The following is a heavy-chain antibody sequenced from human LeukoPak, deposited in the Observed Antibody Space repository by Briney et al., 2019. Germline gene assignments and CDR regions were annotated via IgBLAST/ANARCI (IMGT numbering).Heavy chain of an antibody. CDR3: AKDMGPGGSSWYDY. J-gene: IGHJ4*02. Sequence: PGRSLRLSCAASGFSLDKYGMHWVRQAPGKGLEWASGITWNTYSVAYADSVKGRFTISRDNAKNSLYLQMNGLRAEDTALYYCAKDMGPGGSSWYDYWGQGTLVTVSS. CDR1: GFSLDKYG. CDR2: ITWNTYSV. D-gene: IGHD6-13*01. V-gene: IGHV3-9*01.